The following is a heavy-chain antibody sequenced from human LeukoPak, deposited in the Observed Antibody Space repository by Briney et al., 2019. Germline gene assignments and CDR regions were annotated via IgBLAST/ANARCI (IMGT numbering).Heavy chain of an antibody. J-gene: IGHJ4*02. D-gene: IGHD6-6*01. Sequence: GGSLRLSCSASGFTFSNYAMHWVRQAPGKGLEWVAFISYDGSSKYYADSVKGRFTISRDNSKNTLYLQMNSLRPEDTAVYYCAREGTESSSDPHYDYWGQGTLVTVSS. CDR2: ISYDGSSK. CDR1: GFTFSNYA. CDR3: AREGTESSSDPHYDY. V-gene: IGHV3-30-3*01.